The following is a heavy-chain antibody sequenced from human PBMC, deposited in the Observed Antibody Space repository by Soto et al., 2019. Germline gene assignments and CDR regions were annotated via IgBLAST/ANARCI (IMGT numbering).Heavy chain of an antibody. Sequence: TSETLSLTCTVFGGSISSYYWSWIRQPPGKGLEWIGYIYYSGSTNYNPSLKSQVTISEDTSKNQFTLKQRSMTDADTAVYYCARVWGGAFEIWGQGTMVTVS. J-gene: IGHJ3*02. D-gene: IGHD3-10*01. CDR3: ARVWGGAFEI. V-gene: IGHV4-59*01. CDR2: IYYSGST. CDR1: GGSISSYY.